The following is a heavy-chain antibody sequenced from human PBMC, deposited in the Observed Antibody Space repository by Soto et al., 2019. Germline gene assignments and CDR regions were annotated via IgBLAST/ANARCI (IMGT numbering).Heavy chain of an antibody. CDR1: GYTFTGYY. D-gene: IGHD3-22*01. Sequence: ASVKVSCKASGYTFTGYYMHWVRQAPGQGLEWMGWINPNSGGTNYAQKFQGRVTMTRDTSISTAYMELSRLRSDDTAVYYCARDPGDYYDSSAFHFGYWGQGTLVTVSS. CDR3: ARDPGDYYDSSAFHFGY. CDR2: INPNSGGT. J-gene: IGHJ4*02. V-gene: IGHV1-2*02.